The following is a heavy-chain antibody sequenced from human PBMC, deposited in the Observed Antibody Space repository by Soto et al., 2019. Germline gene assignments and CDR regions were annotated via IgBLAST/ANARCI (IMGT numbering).Heavy chain of an antibody. D-gene: IGHD3-22*01. CDR2: ISGSGGST. V-gene: IGHV3-23*01. J-gene: IGHJ4*02. CDR3: AKDAQSIVVVQGFDY. CDR1: GFTFSSYA. Sequence: GGSLRLSCAASGFTFSSYAMSWARQAPGKGLEWVSAISGSGGSTYYADSVKGRFTISRDNSKNTLYLQMNSLRAEDTAVYYCAKDAQSIVVVQGFDYWGQGTLVTVSS.